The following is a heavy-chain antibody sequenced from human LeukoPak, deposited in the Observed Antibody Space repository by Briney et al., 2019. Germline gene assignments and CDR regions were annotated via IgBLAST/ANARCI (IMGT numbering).Heavy chain of an antibody. D-gene: IGHD5-18*01. V-gene: IGHV1-69*01. Sequence: GSSVKVSCKASGGTFSSYAISWVRQAPGQGLEWMGGIIPIFGTANYAQKFQGRVTITADESTSTAYMELSSLRSEDTAVYYCARDKGYSYGYPHYYYGMDVWGQGTTATVSS. CDR3: ARDKGYSYGYPHYYYGMDV. J-gene: IGHJ6*02. CDR1: GGTFSSYA. CDR2: IIPIFGTA.